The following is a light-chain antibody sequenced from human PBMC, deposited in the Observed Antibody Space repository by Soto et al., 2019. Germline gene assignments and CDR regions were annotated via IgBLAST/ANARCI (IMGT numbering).Light chain of an antibody. V-gene: IGKV3-15*01. CDR1: PSISTN. CDR2: GAS. CDR3: QQYTHWPWP. J-gene: IGKJ1*01. Sequence: ETVMTQSPATLSVSPGESATLSCRASPSISTNVAWYQQKPGQSPRLLIYGASIRATAIPARFSGSGSGTEFTLTFSSLQSEDFAVYYCQQYTHWPWPFGQGTKVEIK.